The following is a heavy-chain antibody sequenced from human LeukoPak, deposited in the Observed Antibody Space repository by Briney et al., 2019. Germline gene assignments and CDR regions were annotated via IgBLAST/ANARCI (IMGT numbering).Heavy chain of an antibody. CDR3: AGGDGSARY. D-gene: IGHD5-24*01. CDR2: IYYSGST. J-gene: IGHJ4*02. CDR1: GGSISSHY. Sequence: LSETLSLTCTVPGGSISSHYWSWIRQPPGKGLEWTGYIYYSGSTNYNPSLKSRVTISVDTSKNQFSLKLSSVTAADTAVYYCAGGDGSARYWGQGTLVTVSS. V-gene: IGHV4-59*11.